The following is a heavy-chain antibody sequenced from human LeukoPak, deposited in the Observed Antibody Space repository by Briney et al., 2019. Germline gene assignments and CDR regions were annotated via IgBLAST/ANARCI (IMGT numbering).Heavy chain of an antibody. D-gene: IGHD3-22*01. CDR2: IYPGGDS. V-gene: IGHV3-53*01. Sequence: GGSLRLSCAASGFNVGSKHMNWVRQAPGKGLEWVSGIYPGGDSYYADSLKGRFIISRDISKNTVFLQMNSLRAEDTAVYYCASGPIYYYYDSSGYDYWGQGTLVTVSS. CDR3: ASGPIYYYYDSSGYDY. CDR1: GFNVGSKH. J-gene: IGHJ4*02.